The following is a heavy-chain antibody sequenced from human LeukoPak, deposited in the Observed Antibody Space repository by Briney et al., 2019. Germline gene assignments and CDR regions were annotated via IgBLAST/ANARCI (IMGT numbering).Heavy chain of an antibody. CDR2: INHSGTT. J-gene: IGHJ4*02. D-gene: IGHD6-6*01. Sequence: SETLSLTCAVYGESFSGHFWTWVRQPPGKGLEWIGEINHSGTTNYNPSLKSRVIISLDTSKNQFSLKLSSVTAADTAVYCCTRAVTARPLDYWGQGTLVTVSS. CDR3: TRAVTARPLDY. V-gene: IGHV4-34*01. CDR1: GESFSGHF.